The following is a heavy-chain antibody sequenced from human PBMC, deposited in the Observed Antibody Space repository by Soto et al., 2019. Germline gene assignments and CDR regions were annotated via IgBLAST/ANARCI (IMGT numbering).Heavy chain of an antibody. CDR1: GYTFASYY. CDR2: INPFNGNT. D-gene: IGHD6-6*01. Sequence: GASVKVSCKASGYTFASYYITWMRQAPGRGPEWVGWINPFNGNTNYAQRFQGRVTMTTDTSTSTVYMDLRSLRPDDTAVYYCARADTLVHWFDPWGQGTLVTVSS. CDR3: ARADTLVHWFDP. J-gene: IGHJ5*02. V-gene: IGHV1-18*01.